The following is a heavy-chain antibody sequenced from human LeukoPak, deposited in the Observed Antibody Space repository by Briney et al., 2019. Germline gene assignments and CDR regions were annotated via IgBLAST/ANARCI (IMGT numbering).Heavy chain of an antibody. D-gene: IGHD6-13*01. V-gene: IGHV1-24*01. CDR3: ATVFGQLATYAFDI. CDR2: FDPEDGET. J-gene: IGHJ3*02. Sequence: ASVKVSCKVSGYTLTELSIHWVRQAPGKGLEWMGGFDPEDGETIYAQKFQGRVTMTEDTSTDTAYMELSSLRSEDTAVYYCATVFGQLATYAFDIWGQGTMVTVSS. CDR1: GYTLTELS.